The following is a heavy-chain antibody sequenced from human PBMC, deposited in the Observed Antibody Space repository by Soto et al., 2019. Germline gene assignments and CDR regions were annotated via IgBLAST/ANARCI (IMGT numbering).Heavy chain of an antibody. J-gene: IGHJ4*02. V-gene: IGHV3-9*01. CDR3: AIDKADYGDFPYYFDY. Sequence: SLRLSCAASGFTFDDYAMHWVRQAPGNGLEWVSGISWNSGSIGYADSVKGRFTISRDNAKNSLYLQMNSLRAEDTALYYCAIDKADYGDFPYYFDYWGQGTLFTVSS. D-gene: IGHD4-17*01. CDR2: ISWNSGSI. CDR1: GFTFDDYA.